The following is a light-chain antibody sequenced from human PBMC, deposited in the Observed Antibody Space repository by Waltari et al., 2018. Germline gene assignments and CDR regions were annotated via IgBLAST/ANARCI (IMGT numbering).Light chain of an antibody. J-gene: IGKJ5*01. CDR3: QQYNSYSAIT. V-gene: IGKV1-5*03. Sequence: DIQMTQSPSTLSASVGDRVTINCRASQSISSWLAWYQQKPGKAPKLLIYKASSLESGVPSRFSGSGSGTEFTLTISSLQPDDFVTYYCQQYNSYSAITFGQGTRLEIK. CDR1: QSISSW. CDR2: KAS.